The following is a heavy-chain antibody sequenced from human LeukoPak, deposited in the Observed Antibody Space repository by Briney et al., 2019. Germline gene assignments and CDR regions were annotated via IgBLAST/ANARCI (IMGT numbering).Heavy chain of an antibody. J-gene: IGHJ4*02. Sequence: PGGSLRLSCAASGFTLSNAWMNWVRQAPGKGLEWVSYISSSGSTIYYADSVKGRFTISRDNAKNSLYLQMNSLRAEDTAVYYCARVSVTANDYWGQGTLVTVSS. V-gene: IGHV3-11*01. D-gene: IGHD2-21*02. CDR1: GFTLSNAW. CDR3: ARVSVTANDY. CDR2: ISSSGSTI.